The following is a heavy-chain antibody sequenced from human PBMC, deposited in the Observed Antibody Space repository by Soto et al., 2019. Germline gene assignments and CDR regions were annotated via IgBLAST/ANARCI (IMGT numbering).Heavy chain of an antibody. CDR2: ISHSGRT. V-gene: IGHV4-30-2*01. D-gene: IGHD5-12*01. Sequence: TLSLTCAVSGGYISSGGYSWIWIRQPPGEGLEWVLYISHSGRTYYNPSLKSRVTISVDRSKNQFSLKLSSVTAADTAVYYCARTATNWFDPWGQGTLVTVSS. CDR3: ARTATNWFDP. J-gene: IGHJ5*02. CDR1: GGYISSGGYS.